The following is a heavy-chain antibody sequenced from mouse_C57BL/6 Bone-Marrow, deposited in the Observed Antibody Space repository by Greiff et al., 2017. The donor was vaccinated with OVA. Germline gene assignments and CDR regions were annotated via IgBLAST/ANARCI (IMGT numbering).Heavy chain of an antibody. CDR1: GFTFSSYG. D-gene: IGHD1-3*01. J-gene: IGHJ1*03. CDR2: ISSGGSYT. Sequence: EVQRVESGGDLVKPGGSLKLSCAASGFTFSSYGMSWVRQTPDKRLEWVATISSGGSYTYYPDSVKGRFTISRDNAKNTLYLQMSSLKSEDTAMYYCARQGVKRFHWYFDVWGTGTTVTVSS. CDR3: ARQGVKRFHWYFDV. V-gene: IGHV5-6*01.